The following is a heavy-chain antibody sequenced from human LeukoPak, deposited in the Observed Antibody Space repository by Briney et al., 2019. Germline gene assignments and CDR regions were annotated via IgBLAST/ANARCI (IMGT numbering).Heavy chain of an antibody. D-gene: IGHD3-16*02. CDR3: AKKTTSGGVIVDN. J-gene: IGHJ4*02. Sequence: PGGSLRLSCAASGFTFSSYGMSWVRQAPGKGLEWVSDIRGVGGSTYYADSVKGRFTISRDNSKSTLYLQMYSLRAEDTAVYYCAKKTTSGGVIVDNWGQGTLATVSS. CDR2: IRGVGGST. CDR1: GFTFSSYG. V-gene: IGHV3-23*01.